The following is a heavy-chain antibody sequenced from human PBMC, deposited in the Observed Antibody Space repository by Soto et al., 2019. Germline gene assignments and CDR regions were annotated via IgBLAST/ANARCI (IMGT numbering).Heavy chain of an antibody. CDR2: ISYIETKT. J-gene: IGHJ4*02. Sequence: PGGSLRLSCAVSGFTFSNYAMSWVRQGPGKGLEWVSSISYIETKTYYADSVKGRFTITRDNSKNILYLQMNSLRAEDTALYYCAKGNDGYYYDYWGQGTLVTVSS. CDR3: AKGNDGYYYDY. D-gene: IGHD3-22*01. CDR1: GFTFSNYA. V-gene: IGHV3-23*01.